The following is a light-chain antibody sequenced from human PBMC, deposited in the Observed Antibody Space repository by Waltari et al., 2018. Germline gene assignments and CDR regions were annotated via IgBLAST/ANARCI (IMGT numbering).Light chain of an antibody. J-gene: IGKJ4*01. Sequence: DIVMTQSPLSLPVTPGEPASISCRSSQSLLHSNGYNYLDWYLEKSGQSPQLLIYLGSNRAAGVPDRFSGSGSGTDFTLKISRVEAEDVGVYYCMQALQTPTFGGGTKVEIK. CDR2: LGS. CDR3: MQALQTPT. CDR1: QSLLHSNGYNY. V-gene: IGKV2-28*01.